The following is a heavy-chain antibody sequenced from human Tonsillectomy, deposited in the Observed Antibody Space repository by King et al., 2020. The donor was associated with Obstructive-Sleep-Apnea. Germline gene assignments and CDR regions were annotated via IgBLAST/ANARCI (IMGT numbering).Heavy chain of an antibody. CDR3: ARGPAYCSGISCYAGGGEGGMDV. V-gene: IGHV1-8*01. CDR2: MNPNSGNT. D-gene: IGHD2-2*01. J-gene: IGHJ6*02. CDR1: GYTFTSYD. Sequence: HVQLVESGAEVKKPGASVKVSCKASGYTFTSYDINWVRQATGQGLEWMGWMNPNSGNTAYAQKFQGRVTMTRNTSISTAYMELSSLRSEDTAVYYCARGPAYCSGISCYAGGGEGGMDVWGQGTTVTVSS.